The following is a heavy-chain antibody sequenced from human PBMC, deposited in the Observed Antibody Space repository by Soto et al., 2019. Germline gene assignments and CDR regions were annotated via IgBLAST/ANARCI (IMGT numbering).Heavy chain of an antibody. J-gene: IGHJ6*03. CDR3: ARENGGSSSSWYDGYYYYYMDV. CDR2: IYYSGST. CDR1: GGSISSYY. V-gene: IGHV4-59*01. Sequence: SETLSLTCTVSGGSISSYYWSWIRQPPGKGLEWIGYIYYSGSTNYNPSLKSRVTISVDTSKNQFSLKMSSVTAADTAVYYCARENGGSSSSWYDGYYYYYMDVWGKGTTVTVSS. D-gene: IGHD6-13*01.